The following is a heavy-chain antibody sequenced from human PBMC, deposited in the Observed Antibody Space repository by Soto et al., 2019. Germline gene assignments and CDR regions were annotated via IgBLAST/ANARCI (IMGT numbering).Heavy chain of an antibody. CDR2: IKQDGGEK. Sequence: EVQLVESGGGSVQPGESLRLSCVASGFSFNMYWMSWIRQAPGKGLEWVARIKQDGGEKYYVDSVKGRFTVSRDNAKNSLHLQLHSVSADDEGIYYCVGDQLILPADDFYYGVDVWGQGTTVTVSS. CDR1: GFSFNMYW. J-gene: IGHJ6*02. V-gene: IGHV3-7*03. CDR3: VGDQLILPADDFYYGVDV.